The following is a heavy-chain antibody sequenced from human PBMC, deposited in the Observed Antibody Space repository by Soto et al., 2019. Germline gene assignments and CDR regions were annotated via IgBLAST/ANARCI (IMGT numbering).Heavy chain of an antibody. CDR2: IIPIFGTA. V-gene: IGHV1-69*06. CDR3: AREVWPATDGYNGYYFDY. J-gene: IGHJ4*02. Sequence: GPSVKVSCKASGGTFSSYAISWVRQAPGQGLEWMGGIIPIFGTANYAQKFQGRVTITADKSTSTAYMELSSLRSEDTAVYYCAREVWPATDGYNGYYFDYWGQGTLVTVSS. D-gene: IGHD5-12*01. CDR1: GGTFSSYA.